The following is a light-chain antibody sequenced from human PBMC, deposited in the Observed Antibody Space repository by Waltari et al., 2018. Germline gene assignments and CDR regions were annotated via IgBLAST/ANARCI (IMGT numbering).Light chain of an antibody. J-gene: IGLJ2*01. CDR1: SGDLGTYNS. Sequence: QSALTQPASVSGSPGQSTTISCTATSGDLGTYNSVPWYRQYPGAAPKLIIYDVSNRPSEISDRFSGSKSGNTASLTISGLQAEDEAVYYCTSYRGSTSLVFGGGTKLT. V-gene: IGLV2-14*01. CDR2: DVS. CDR3: TSYRGSTSLV.